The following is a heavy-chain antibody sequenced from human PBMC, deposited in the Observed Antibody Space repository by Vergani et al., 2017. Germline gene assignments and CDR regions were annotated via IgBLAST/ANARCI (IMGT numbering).Heavy chain of an antibody. Sequence: EVQLVESGGGLVKPGGSLRLSCAASGFTFSSYSMNWVRQAPGKGLEWVSSISSSSSYISYADSVKGRFTIFRDNAKNSLYLQMNSLRAEDTAVYYCAKHHDILTGYYWIDYWGQGTLVTVSS. J-gene: IGHJ4*02. CDR1: GFTFSSYS. CDR2: ISSSSSYI. V-gene: IGHV3-21*01. CDR3: AKHHDILTGYYWIDY. D-gene: IGHD3-9*01.